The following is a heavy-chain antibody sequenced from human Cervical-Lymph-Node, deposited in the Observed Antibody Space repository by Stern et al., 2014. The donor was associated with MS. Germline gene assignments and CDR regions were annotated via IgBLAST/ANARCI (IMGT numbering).Heavy chain of an antibody. J-gene: IGHJ3*02. D-gene: IGHD2-8*01. CDR1: EFTFSDYY. V-gene: IGHV3-11*01. Sequence: MQLVESGGGLVKPGGSLRLSCAASEFTFSDYYMSWIRQAPGKGLEWVSYISSSGSTRYYVDSVKGRFTISRDNAKNSLYLQMNSLRAEDTAMYYCASPGPLNAFDIWGQGTLVTVSS. CDR2: ISSSGSTR. CDR3: ASPGPLNAFDI.